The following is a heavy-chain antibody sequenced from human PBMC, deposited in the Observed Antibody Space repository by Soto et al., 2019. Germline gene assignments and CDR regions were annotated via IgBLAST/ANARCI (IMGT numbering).Heavy chain of an antibody. CDR2: VFPTGNT. V-gene: IGHV4-4*07. CDR3: ARGSLGPDY. Sequence: QVQLQESGPGLVKPSETVSLTCTVSRSSLDIXXGXXXXQXPGKGLEWIGRVFPTGNTNYNPSLKSRVTMSVDTSKNQFYLKIESVTVADTAVYYCARGSLGPDYWGQGTLVTVSS. CDR1: RSSLDIXX. J-gene: IGHJ4*02. D-gene: IGHD7-27*01.